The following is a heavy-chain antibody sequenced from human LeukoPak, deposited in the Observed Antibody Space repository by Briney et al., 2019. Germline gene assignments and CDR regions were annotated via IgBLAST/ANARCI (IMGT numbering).Heavy chain of an antibody. Sequence: GGSLRLSCAASGLTFSTYVMHWVRQAPGKGLEWVALISSDGNNKYYADSVKGRFTISRDNSKNTLYLQMNSLRAEDTAVYYCASPLYSGSYKDAFDIWGQGTMVTVSS. CDR2: ISSDGNNK. J-gene: IGHJ3*02. CDR3: ASPLYSGSYKDAFDI. D-gene: IGHD1-26*01. CDR1: GLTFSTYV. V-gene: IGHV3-30*03.